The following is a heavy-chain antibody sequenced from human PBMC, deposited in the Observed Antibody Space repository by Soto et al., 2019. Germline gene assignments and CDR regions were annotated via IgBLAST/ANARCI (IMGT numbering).Heavy chain of an antibody. CDR2: ISDYNGNT. J-gene: IGHJ4*02. CDR1: GYTFTSYG. D-gene: IGHD3-3*01. CDR3: ARSNYFWSGYYTDGY. V-gene: IGHV1-18*01. Sequence: QVQLVQSGAEVKKPGASVKVSCKASGYTFTSYGISWVRQAPGQGLEWMGWISDYNGNTNYAQKLQGRVTLTTDTCTSTVYMELRSLRSDDTAVYYCARSNYFWSGYYTDGYWGQGTLVTVSS.